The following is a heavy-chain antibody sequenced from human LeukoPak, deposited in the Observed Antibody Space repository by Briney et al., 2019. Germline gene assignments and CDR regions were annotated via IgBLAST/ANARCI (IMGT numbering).Heavy chain of an antibody. D-gene: IGHD4-17*01. V-gene: IGHV4-59*01. CDR2: IYYSGST. J-gene: IGHJ3*02. CDR1: GGSISSYY. CDR3: ARGGYGDPAFDI. Sequence: PSETLSLTCTVSGGSISSYYWSWIRQPPGKGLEWIGYIYYSGSTNYNPSLKSRVTIPVKTSKNQFSLKLSSVTAADTAVYYCARGGYGDPAFDIWGQGTMVTVSS.